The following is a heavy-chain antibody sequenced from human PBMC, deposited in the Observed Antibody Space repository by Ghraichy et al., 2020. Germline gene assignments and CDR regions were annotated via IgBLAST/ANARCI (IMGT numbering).Heavy chain of an antibody. CDR1: GFTVSSNY. D-gene: IGHD6-13*01. V-gene: IGHV3-53*01. CDR2: IYSGGST. Sequence: GGSLRLSCAASGFTVSSNYMSWVRQAPGKGLEWVSVIYSGGSTYYADSVKGRFTISRDNSKNTLYLQMNSLRAEDTAVYYCARENRDSRPPGTIAAAGTSWFDPWGQGTLVTVSS. CDR3: ARENRDSRPPGTIAAAGTSWFDP. J-gene: IGHJ5*02.